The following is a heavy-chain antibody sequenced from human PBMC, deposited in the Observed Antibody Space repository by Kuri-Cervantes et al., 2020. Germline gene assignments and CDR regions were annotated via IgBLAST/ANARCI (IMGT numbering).Heavy chain of an antibody. J-gene: IGHJ3*02. CDR3: ASGIIAVAGLDAFDI. V-gene: IGHV3-13*01. D-gene: IGHD6-19*01. Sequence: GGSLRLSCAASGFPINSHDMHWVRQATGKGPEWVSAIGTASDTFYVGSVKGRFTISREDAKNSLYLQMNDLRAGDTAVYYCASGIIAVAGLDAFDIWGQGTMVTVSS. CDR2: IGTASDT. CDR1: GFPINSHD.